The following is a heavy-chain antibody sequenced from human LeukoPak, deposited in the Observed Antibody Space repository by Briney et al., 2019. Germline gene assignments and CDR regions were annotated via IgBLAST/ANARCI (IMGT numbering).Heavy chain of an antibody. CDR2: IRSSGSYK. V-gene: IGHV3-21*01. CDR1: GFTFSSYS. D-gene: IGHD1-26*01. J-gene: IGHJ6*02. CDR3: ARVWSVGATTVYYGMDV. Sequence: GGSLRLSCAASGFTFSSYSMNWVRQAPGKGLEWVSSIRSSGSYKYYADSVKGRFTISRDNAQNSLYLQMNSLRAEDTAVYYCARVWSVGATTVYYGMDVWGQGTTVTVSS.